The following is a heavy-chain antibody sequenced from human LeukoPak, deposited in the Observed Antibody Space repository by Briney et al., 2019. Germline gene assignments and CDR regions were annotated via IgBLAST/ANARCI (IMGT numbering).Heavy chain of an antibody. Sequence: PGGSLRLSCAASGFTFSSYAMSWVRQAPGKGLEWVSAISGSGGSTYYADSVKGRFTISRDNSKNTLYLQMNSLRAEDTAVYYCAKGRARFLEWLLYYYYYGMDVWGRGTTVTVSS. CDR1: GFTFSSYA. D-gene: IGHD3-3*01. CDR2: ISGSGGST. J-gene: IGHJ6*02. CDR3: AKGRARFLEWLLYYYYYGMDV. V-gene: IGHV3-23*01.